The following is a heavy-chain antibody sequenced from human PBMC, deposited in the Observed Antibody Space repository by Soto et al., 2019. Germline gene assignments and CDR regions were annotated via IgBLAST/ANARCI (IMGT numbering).Heavy chain of an antibody. J-gene: IGHJ5*02. CDR3: ASGSAMGADH. CDR1: GVTSSTHT. CDR2: IIPLFGTG. V-gene: IGHV1-69*06. D-gene: IGHD5-18*01. Sequence: QVQLEQSGAEVKKPGSSVKVSCKASGVTSSTHTITWVRQAPGQGLEWMGGIIPLFGTGHKAQKFQGRITISADKSTSTACMELSSLRSEDTAVYFCASGSAMGADHWGPGTLVTVSS.